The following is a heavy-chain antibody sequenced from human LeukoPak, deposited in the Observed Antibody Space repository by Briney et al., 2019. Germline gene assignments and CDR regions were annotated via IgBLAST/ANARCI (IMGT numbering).Heavy chain of an antibody. J-gene: IGHJ4*02. D-gene: IGHD3-10*01. Sequence: PGGSLRLSCAASGFTFSNAWMSWVRRAPGKGLEWVGRIKSKTDGRTTDYAAPVKGRFTISRDDSKNTLYLQMNSLKTEDTAVYYCTTVGTMVRGVIVPFDYWGQGTLVTVSS. CDR3: TTVGTMVRGVIVPFDY. V-gene: IGHV3-15*01. CDR2: IKSKTDGRTT. CDR1: GFTFSNAW.